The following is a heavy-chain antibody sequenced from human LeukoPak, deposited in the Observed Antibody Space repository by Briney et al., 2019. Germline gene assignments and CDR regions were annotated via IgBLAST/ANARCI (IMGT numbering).Heavy chain of an antibody. D-gene: IGHD3-3*01. V-gene: IGHV1-8*03. CDR2: MNPNSGNT. J-gene: IGHJ4*02. CDR1: GYTFTDYS. Sequence: ASVKVSCKASGYTFTDYSVHWVRQATGQGLEWMGWMNPNSGNTGYAQKFQGRVTITRNTSISTAYMELSSLRSEDTAVYYCARLDLWSGNFDYWGQGTLVTVSS. CDR3: ARLDLWSGNFDY.